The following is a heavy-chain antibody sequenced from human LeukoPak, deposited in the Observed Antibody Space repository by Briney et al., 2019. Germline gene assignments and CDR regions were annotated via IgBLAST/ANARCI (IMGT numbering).Heavy chain of an antibody. J-gene: IGHJ6*03. CDR2: IRYDGSNK. CDR1: GFTFSSYG. CDR3: AKAFTPSSYCSSTSCYPAHHPTYYYYMDV. D-gene: IGHD2-2*01. Sequence: PGGSLRLSCAASGFTFSSYGMHWVRQAPGKGLEWVAFIRYDGSNKYYADSVKGRFTISRDNSKNTLYLQMNSLRAEDTAVYYCAKAFTPSSYCSSTSCYPAHHPTYYYYMDVWGKGTTVTVSS. V-gene: IGHV3-30*02.